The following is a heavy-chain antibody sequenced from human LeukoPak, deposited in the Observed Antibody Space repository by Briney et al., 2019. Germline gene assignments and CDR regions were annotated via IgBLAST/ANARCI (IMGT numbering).Heavy chain of an antibody. J-gene: IGHJ4*02. Sequence: GGSLRLSCAASGFTFSSYAMSWVRQAPGKGLEWVSAISGSGGSTYYADSVKGRFTISRDNSKNTLYLQMNSLRAEDTAVYYCAKVVGYYDSSSNDYWGQGTLVTVSS. CDR1: GFTFSSYA. D-gene: IGHD3-22*01. V-gene: IGHV3-23*01. CDR3: AKVVGYYDSSSNDY. CDR2: ISGSGGST.